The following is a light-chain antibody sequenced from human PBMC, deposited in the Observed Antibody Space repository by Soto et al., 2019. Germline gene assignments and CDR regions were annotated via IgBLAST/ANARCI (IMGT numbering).Light chain of an antibody. V-gene: IGLV2-8*01. Sequence: QSALTQPPSASGSPGQSVTISCTGTSSDVGGYDFVSWYQQHPGKAPKLIIYEVSKWPSGVPDRFSGSKPGNTASLTVSGLQAEDEADYYCASYAGGHYNWVFGGGTKVTVL. CDR2: EVS. CDR3: ASYAGGHYNWV. CDR1: SSDVGGYDF. J-gene: IGLJ3*02.